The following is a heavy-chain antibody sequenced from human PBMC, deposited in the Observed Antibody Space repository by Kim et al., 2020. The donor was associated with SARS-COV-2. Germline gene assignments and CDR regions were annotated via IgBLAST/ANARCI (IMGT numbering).Heavy chain of an antibody. CDR3: ASGTLSSSWHIVQTFDY. V-gene: IGHV5-51*01. Sequence: GESLKISCKGSGYSFTSYWIGWVRQMPGKGLEWMGIIYPGDSDTRYSPSFQGQVTISADNSISTAYLQWSSLKASDTAMYYCASGTLSSSWHIVQTFDYWGQGTLVTVSS. CDR2: IYPGDSDT. J-gene: IGHJ4*02. D-gene: IGHD6-13*01. CDR1: GYSFTSYW.